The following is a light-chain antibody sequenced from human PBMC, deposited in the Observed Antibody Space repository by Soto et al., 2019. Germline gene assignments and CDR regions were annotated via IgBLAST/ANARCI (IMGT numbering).Light chain of an antibody. V-gene: IGKV3-11*01. J-gene: IGKJ1*01. CDR2: DTS. CDR3: QQRSDWPT. Sequence: EIVFTQSPATLSLSPGERATLSCRASQSVNSYLAWYQQIPGQAPRLLIYDTSNRATGIPARFSGSGSETDFTLTISSLEPEDFALYYCQQRSDWPTFVKGTKVDIK. CDR1: QSVNSY.